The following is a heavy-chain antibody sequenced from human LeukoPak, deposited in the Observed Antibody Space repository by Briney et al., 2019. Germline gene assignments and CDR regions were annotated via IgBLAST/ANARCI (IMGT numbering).Heavy chain of an antibody. Sequence: GGSLRLSCAASGFTVSSNYMSWVRQAPGKGLEWVSVIYSGGSTYYADSVKGRFTISRDNSKNTLYLQMNSLRAEDTAVYYCARDVLDSSGYSSEYFQHWGQGTLVTVSS. CDR2: IYSGGST. V-gene: IGHV3-66*01. CDR1: GFTVSSNY. J-gene: IGHJ1*01. CDR3: ARDVLDSSGYSSEYFQH. D-gene: IGHD3-22*01.